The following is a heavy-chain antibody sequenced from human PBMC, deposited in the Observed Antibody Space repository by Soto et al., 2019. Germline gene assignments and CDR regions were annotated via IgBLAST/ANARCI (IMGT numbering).Heavy chain of an antibody. Sequence: GGSLRLSCAASGFTFSNVWMSWVRQAPGKGLEWVGRIKTKTEGGTTDYAAPVKGRFSISRDDSENTLYLQMNSLRAEDTAVYYCAKRMNYYDSSGPFDYWGQGTLVTVSS. CDR1: GFTFSNVW. V-gene: IGHV3-15*01. J-gene: IGHJ4*02. CDR3: AKRMNYYDSSGPFDY. CDR2: IKTKTEGGTT. D-gene: IGHD3-22*01.